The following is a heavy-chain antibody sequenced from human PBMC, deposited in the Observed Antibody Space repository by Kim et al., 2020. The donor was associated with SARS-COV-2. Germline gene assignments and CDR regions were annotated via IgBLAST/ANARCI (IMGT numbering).Heavy chain of an antibody. CDR3: AKDRLARSGNSDH. D-gene: IGHD1-26*01. J-gene: IGHJ4*02. Sequence: YANSVKGRFTISRDNAKNSLYLQMNSLRAEDTALYYCAKDRLARSGNSDHWGQGTLVTVSS. V-gene: IGHV3-9*01.